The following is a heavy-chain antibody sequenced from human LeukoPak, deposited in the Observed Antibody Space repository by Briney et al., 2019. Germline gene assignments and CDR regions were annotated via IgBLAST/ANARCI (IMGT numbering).Heavy chain of an antibody. CDR2: IHSDGSST. CDR1: GFTFNYYW. Sequence: GGSLRLSCAASGFTFNYYWMHWVRQAPGKGLVWVSRIHSDGSSTTNADSVKGRFIISRDNAKNTLWLQMNSLRDEDTAVYFCARGDKGAFDLWGQGTRVTVSS. J-gene: IGHJ3*01. D-gene: IGHD2-21*01. CDR3: ARGDKGAFDL. V-gene: IGHV3-74*03.